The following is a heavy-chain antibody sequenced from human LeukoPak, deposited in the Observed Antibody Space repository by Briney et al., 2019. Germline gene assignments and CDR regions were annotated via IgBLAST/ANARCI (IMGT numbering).Heavy chain of an antibody. Sequence: SETLSLTCAVYGGSFSGYYWSWIRQPPRKGLEWIGEINNSESTNYNPSLKSRVTISVDTSKNQFSLKLSSVTAADTAIYYCARETAAAGSFIAINNYWGQGTLVTVSS. CDR2: INNSEST. CDR3: ARETAAAGSFIAINNY. CDR1: GGSFSGYY. J-gene: IGHJ4*02. D-gene: IGHD6-13*01. V-gene: IGHV4-34*01.